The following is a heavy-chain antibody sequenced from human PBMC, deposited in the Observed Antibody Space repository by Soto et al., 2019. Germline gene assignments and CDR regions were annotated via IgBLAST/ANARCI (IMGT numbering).Heavy chain of an antibody. CDR1: GFSLSTSGVG. Sequence: QITLEESGPTLVKPTQTLTLTCTFSGFSLSTSGVGVGWIRQPPGKALEWLALLDGNNDKRFSPSLKSRLTITKDTSKNQVVLTMTNMDPVDTATYYCARAGYSSSWYVNAFDIWGQGTVVTVSS. V-gene: IGHV2-5*01. D-gene: IGHD6-13*01. CDR2: LDGNNDK. CDR3: ARAGYSSSWYVNAFDI. J-gene: IGHJ3*02.